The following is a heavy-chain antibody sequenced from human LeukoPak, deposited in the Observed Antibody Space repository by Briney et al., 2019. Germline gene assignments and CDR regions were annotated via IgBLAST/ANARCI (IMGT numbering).Heavy chain of an antibody. CDR2: ISSSGSTI. J-gene: IGHJ5*02. V-gene: IGHV3-11*01. CDR3: AKEHLGYCSGGSCRNWFDP. D-gene: IGHD2-15*01. Sequence: PGGSLRLSCAASGFTFSDYYMSWIRQAPGKGLEWVSYISSSGSTIYYADSVKGRFTISRDNSKNTLYLQMNSLRAEDTAVYYCAKEHLGYCSGGSCRNWFDPWGQGTLVTVSS. CDR1: GFTFSDYY.